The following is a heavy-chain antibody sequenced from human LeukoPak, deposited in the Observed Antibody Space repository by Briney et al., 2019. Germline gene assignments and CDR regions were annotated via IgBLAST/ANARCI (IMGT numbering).Heavy chain of an antibody. Sequence: PSETLSLTCTVSGGSISSSSYYWGWIRQPPGKGLEWIGSIYHSGSTYYNPSLKSRVTISVDTSKNQFSLKLSSVTAADTAVYYCARDSYSSGNEVMDYWGQGTLVTVSS. V-gene: IGHV4-39*07. D-gene: IGHD6-19*01. CDR3: ARDSYSSGNEVMDY. J-gene: IGHJ4*02. CDR2: IYHSGST. CDR1: GGSISSSSYY.